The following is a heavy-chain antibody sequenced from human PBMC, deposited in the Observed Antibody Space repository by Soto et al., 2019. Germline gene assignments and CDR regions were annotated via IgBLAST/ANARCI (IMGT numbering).Heavy chain of an antibody. J-gene: IGHJ4*02. D-gene: IGHD5-12*01. V-gene: IGHV3-23*01. CDR3: AKSSGYDSYYFDY. CDR2: ISGSGGST. Sequence: EVQLLESGGGLVQPGGSLRLSCAASGFTFSSYAMSWVRQAPGKGLEWVSGISGSGGSTYYADSVKGRFTISRDNSKNTLYLQMNSLRAEDTAVYYCAKSSGYDSYYFDYWGQGTLVTVSS. CDR1: GFTFSSYA.